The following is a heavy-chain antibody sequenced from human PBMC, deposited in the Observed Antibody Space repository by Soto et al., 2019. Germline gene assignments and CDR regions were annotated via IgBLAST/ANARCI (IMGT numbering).Heavy chain of an antibody. Sequence: SETLSLTCAVSGAYMGNDYYYWGWVRQKPGKDLEWIGHMHHSGRTHYNPSLKSRVAVSVDTSKNQFSLYLNSVTAADTAVYYCARWVEVSLDYFDSWGQGIPVTVSS. CDR2: MHHSGRT. V-gene: IGHV4-31*11. CDR1: GAYMGNDYYY. J-gene: IGHJ4*01. D-gene: IGHD6-6*01. CDR3: ARWVEVSLDYFDS.